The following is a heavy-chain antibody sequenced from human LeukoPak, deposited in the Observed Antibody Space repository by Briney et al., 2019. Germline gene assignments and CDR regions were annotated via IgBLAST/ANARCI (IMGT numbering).Heavy chain of an antibody. CDR2: IYYSGST. Sequence: SGTLSLTCTVSGGSISSSSYYWGWIRQPPGKGLEWIGSIYYSGSTYYNPSLKSRVTISVDTSKNQFSLKLSSVTAADTAVYYCNSGSYYNWFDPWGQGTLVTVSS. D-gene: IGHD1-26*01. J-gene: IGHJ5*02. V-gene: IGHV4-39*01. CDR1: GGSISSSSYY. CDR3: NSGSYYNWFDP.